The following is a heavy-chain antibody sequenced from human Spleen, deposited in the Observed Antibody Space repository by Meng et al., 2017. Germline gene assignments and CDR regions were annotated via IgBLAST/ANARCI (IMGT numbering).Heavy chain of an antibody. CDR2: INHCGST. CDR1: GGSFSGYY. Sequence: QVQLQQWGPGLLKPSETLPLTCAVYGGSFSGYYWSWIRQPPGKGLEWIGEINHCGSTNYNPSLKSRVTISIDTSKNQFSLKLSSVTAADTAVYYCARGGIAVAGPYFDYWGQGTLVTVSS. V-gene: IGHV4-34*01. D-gene: IGHD6-19*01. J-gene: IGHJ4*02. CDR3: ARGGIAVAGPYFDY.